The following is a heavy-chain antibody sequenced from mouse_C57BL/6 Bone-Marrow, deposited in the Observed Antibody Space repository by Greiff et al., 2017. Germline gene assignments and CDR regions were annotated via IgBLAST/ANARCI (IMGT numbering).Heavy chain of an antibody. J-gene: IGHJ1*03. CDR1: GYTFTDYY. Sequence: EVQLQQSGPELVKPGASVKISCKASGYTFTDYYMNWVKQSHGKSLEWIGDINPNNGGTSYNQKFKGTATLTVDKSSSTAYMELRSLTSEDSAVYYCARTNYGSSSLYWYFDVWGTGTTVTVSS. CDR3: ARTNYGSSSLYWYFDV. V-gene: IGHV1-26*01. D-gene: IGHD1-1*01. CDR2: INPNNGGT.